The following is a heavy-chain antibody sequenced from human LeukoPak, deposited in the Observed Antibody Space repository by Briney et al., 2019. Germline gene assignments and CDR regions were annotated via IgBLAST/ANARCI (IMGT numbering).Heavy chain of an antibody. Sequence: NPGGSLRLSCAASGFTFSDYYMSWIRQAPGKGLEWASYISSSSSYTNYADSVKGRFTISRDNAKNSLYLQMNSLRAEDTAVYYCARGGYYYYGMDVWGKGTTVTVSS. CDR2: ISSSSSYT. D-gene: IGHD3-16*01. CDR3: ARGGYYYYGMDV. CDR1: GFTFSDYY. J-gene: IGHJ6*04. V-gene: IGHV3-11*06.